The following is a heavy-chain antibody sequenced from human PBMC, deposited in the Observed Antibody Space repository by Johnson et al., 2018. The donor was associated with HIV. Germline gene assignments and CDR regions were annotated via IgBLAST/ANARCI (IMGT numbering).Heavy chain of an antibody. V-gene: IGHV3-15*01. J-gene: IGHJ3*02. D-gene: IGHD6-13*01. CDR2: IKSKTDGGTT. CDR3: AKVPSPYSSSPDAFDI. CDR1: GFTFSNAW. Sequence: VQLVESGGGLVKPGGSLRLSCAASGFTFSNAWMSWVRQAPGKGLEWVGRIKSKTDGGTTDYAAPVKGRFTISRDDSKNTLYLQMNSLKTEDTAVYYCAKVPSPYSSSPDAFDIWGQGTMVTVSS.